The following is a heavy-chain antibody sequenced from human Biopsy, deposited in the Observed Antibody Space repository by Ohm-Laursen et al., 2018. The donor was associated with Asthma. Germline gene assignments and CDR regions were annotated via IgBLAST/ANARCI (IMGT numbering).Heavy chain of an antibody. V-gene: IGHV3-7*01. J-gene: IGHJ1*01. D-gene: IGHD3-3*02. CDR2: IKHDGSEN. CDR1: GFSFSSYS. CDR3: ARTFHFWSPYHAEHYQL. Sequence: SLRLSCAATGFSFSSYSINWVRQAPGRGLEWVANIKHDGSENNHVDSLKGRFTISRDNAKNSLYLQMNSLRAEDTAVYYCARTFHFWSPYHAEHYQLWGQGTLVTVSS.